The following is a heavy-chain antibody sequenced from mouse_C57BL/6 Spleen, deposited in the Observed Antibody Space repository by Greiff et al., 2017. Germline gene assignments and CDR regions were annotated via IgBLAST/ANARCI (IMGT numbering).Heavy chain of an antibody. D-gene: IGHD1-1*01. CDR1: GFTFSDYG. Sequence: EVNLVESGGGLVKPGGSLKLSCAASGFTFSDYGMHWVRQAPEKGLEWVAYISSGSSTIYYADTVKGRFTISRDNAKNTLFLQMTSLRSEDTAMYYCARLGYGSFWYFDVWGTGTTVTVSS. CDR3: ARLGYGSFWYFDV. J-gene: IGHJ1*03. CDR2: ISSGSSTI. V-gene: IGHV5-17*01.